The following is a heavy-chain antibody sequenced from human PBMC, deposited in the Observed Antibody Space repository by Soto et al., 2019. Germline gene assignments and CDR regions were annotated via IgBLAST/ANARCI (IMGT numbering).Heavy chain of an antibody. V-gene: IGHV4-34*01. CDR2: INHSGST. Sequence: SETLSLTCAVYGGSFSGYYWSWIRQPPGKGLEWIGEINHSGSTNYNPSLKSRVTISVDTSKNQFSLKLSSVTAADTAVYYCARGGQLHSDWFDPWGQGTLVTVSS. CDR1: GGSFSGYY. D-gene: IGHD6-6*01. J-gene: IGHJ5*02. CDR3: ARGGQLHSDWFDP.